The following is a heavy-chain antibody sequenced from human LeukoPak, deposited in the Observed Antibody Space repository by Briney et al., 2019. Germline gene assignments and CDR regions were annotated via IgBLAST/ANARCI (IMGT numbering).Heavy chain of an antibody. CDR1: EFTFSSYA. D-gene: IGHD6-6*01. V-gene: IGHV3-23*01. Sequence: GGSLRLSCAASEFTFSSYAMSWVRQAPGKGLEWVSAISGSGGRTYHAESVKGRFTISRDNNENTLYLQMNSLRAEDTAVYYCAKAAQVAGRPNLGGHFDYWGQGTLVTVSS. CDR3: AKAAQVAGRPNLGGHFDY. CDR2: ISGSGGRT. J-gene: IGHJ4*02.